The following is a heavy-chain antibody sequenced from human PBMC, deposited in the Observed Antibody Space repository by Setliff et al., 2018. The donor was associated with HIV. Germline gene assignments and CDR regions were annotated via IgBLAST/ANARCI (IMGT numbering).Heavy chain of an antibody. Sequence: ASVKVSCKASGYTFTDYTITWVRRAPGQGLEWMGWISANSGITDYAQKFRGRVTMTTDPSKYTAYMELRSLKYDDTAVYYCARDAGTGGPGRWVDPWGQGTMVTVSS. CDR3: ARDAGTGGPGRWVDP. V-gene: IGHV1-18*01. D-gene: IGHD1-1*01. CDR1: GYTFTDYT. CDR2: ISANSGIT. J-gene: IGHJ5*02.